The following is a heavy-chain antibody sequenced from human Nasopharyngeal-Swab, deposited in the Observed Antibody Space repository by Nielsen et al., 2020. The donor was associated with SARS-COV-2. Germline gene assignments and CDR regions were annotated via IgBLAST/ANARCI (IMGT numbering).Heavy chain of an antibody. CDR2: INHSGST. D-gene: IGHD2-2*01. CDR1: GGSFSDYY. J-gene: IGHJ4*02. V-gene: IGHV4-34*01. Sequence: SETLSLTCAVYGGSFSDYYWSWIRQPPGKGLEWIGEINHSGSTNYNPSLKSRVTISLDTPKNQFSLKLSSVTAADTAVYYCARSVVVPVLPQYYFDYWGQGTLVTVSS. CDR3: ARSVVVPVLPQYYFDY.